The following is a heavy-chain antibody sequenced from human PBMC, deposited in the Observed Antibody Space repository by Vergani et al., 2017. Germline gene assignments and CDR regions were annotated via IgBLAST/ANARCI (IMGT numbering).Heavy chain of an antibody. CDR3: AKRSRTPFYCRSTSCPQPFDY. V-gene: IGHV3-23*01. CDR1: GFTFSSYA. CDR2: ISGSGGST. Sequence: EVQLLESGGGLVQPGGSLRLSCAASGFTFSSYAMSWVRQAPGKGLEWVSAISGSGGSTYYADSVKGRFTISRDNSKNTLYLQMNSLRAEDTAVYYCAKRSRTPFYCRSTSCPQPFDYWGQGTLVTVSS. D-gene: IGHD2-2*01. J-gene: IGHJ4*02.